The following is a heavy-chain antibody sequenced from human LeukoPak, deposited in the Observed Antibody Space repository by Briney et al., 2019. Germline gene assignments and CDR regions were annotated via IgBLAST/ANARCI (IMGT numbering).Heavy chain of an antibody. D-gene: IGHD2-2*01. Sequence: QPGGSLRLSCVASGFTFSNYWMLWVRQAPGKGLMWVSLISTDGKSTRYAESVKGRFTISRDNAKNALYLQMDILRVEDTALYFCVRDYQFIQEVWGQGTTVAVSS. CDR3: VRDYQFIQEV. CDR1: GFTFSNYW. V-gene: IGHV3-74*01. CDR2: ISTDGKST. J-gene: IGHJ6*02.